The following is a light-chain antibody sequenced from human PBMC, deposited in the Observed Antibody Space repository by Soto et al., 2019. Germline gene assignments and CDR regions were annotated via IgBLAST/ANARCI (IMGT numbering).Light chain of an antibody. J-gene: IGKJ3*01. Sequence: TQSPATLSLSPGERATLSCRASQNIRSYLAWYQQKPGQAPRLLIYDASNRATGIPARFSGSGSGTDFTLTISSLEPEDFAVYYCQQRSNWPLTFGPGTKVDIK. CDR2: DAS. CDR3: QQRSNWPLT. CDR1: QNIRSY. V-gene: IGKV3-11*01.